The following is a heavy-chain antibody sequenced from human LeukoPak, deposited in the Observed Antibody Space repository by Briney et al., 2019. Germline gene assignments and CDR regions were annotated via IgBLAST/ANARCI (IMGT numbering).Heavy chain of an antibody. CDR2: IYHSGST. CDR1: GYSISSGYY. V-gene: IGHV4-38-2*01. D-gene: IGHD1-26*01. CDR3: ARRGSGSRYYFDY. J-gene: IGHJ4*02. Sequence: SETLSLTCAVSGYSISSGYYGGWIRRPPGKGREWIGSIYHSGSTYYNPSLKSRVTISGDTSKNQFSLKLSSVTAADTAVYYCARRGSGSRYYFDYWGQGTLVTVSS.